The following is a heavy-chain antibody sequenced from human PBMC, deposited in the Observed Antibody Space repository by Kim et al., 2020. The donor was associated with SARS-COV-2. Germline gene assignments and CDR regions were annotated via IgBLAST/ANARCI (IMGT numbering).Heavy chain of an antibody. Sequence: DPGKGRFTITRDNSKNTLYLQMSSLRAEDTAVYYCAKGGSRTHYYYGMDVWGQGTTVTVSS. CDR3: AKGGSRTHYYYGMDV. V-gene: IGHV3-23*02. D-gene: IGHD3-16*01. J-gene: IGHJ6*02.